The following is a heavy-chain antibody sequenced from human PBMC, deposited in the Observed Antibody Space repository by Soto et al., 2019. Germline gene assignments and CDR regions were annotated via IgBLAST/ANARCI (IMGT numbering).Heavy chain of an antibody. Sequence: SETLSLTCSVSGGSISSYYWSWIRQPPGKGLEWIGYIYYSGSTNYNPSLNSRVNISVDTSKNQFSLKLGSVTAADTAVYYCARDHDFWSGYYFDYWGQGTLVTVSS. CDR1: GGSISSYY. CDR2: IYYSGST. J-gene: IGHJ4*02. CDR3: ARDHDFWSGYYFDY. D-gene: IGHD3-3*01. V-gene: IGHV4-59*01.